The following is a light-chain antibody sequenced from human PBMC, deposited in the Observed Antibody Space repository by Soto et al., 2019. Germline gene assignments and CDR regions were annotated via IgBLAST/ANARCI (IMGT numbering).Light chain of an antibody. J-gene: IGKJ1*01. CDR3: QQYSSHWT. CDR1: QSFSTY. Sequence: DFQMTQSPSSLSASVGDRVTITCRASQSFSTYLAWYQQKPGKAPNLLIYDASSLQSGVPSRFSGIGSGTEFTLTISSLQPDDFATYYCQQYSSHWTFGQGTKVDIK. V-gene: IGKV1-5*01. CDR2: DAS.